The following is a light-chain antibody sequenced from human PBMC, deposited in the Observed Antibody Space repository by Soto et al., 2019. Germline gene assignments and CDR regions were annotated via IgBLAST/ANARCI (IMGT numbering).Light chain of an antibody. J-gene: IGKJ5*01. CDR1: QSVSDY. CDR2: DAS. Sequence: EIVLTQSPATLSLSPGERATLSCRASQSVSDYLAWYQQKPGQAPRLLIYDASNRATGITPRFGGSGSGTDFTLTISSLEPEDFAVYYCQQRSNWPITFGQGTRLEIK. CDR3: QQRSNWPIT. V-gene: IGKV3-11*01.